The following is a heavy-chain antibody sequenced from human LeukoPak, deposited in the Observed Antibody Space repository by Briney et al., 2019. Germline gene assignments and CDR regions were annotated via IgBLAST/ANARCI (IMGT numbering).Heavy chain of an antibody. CDR2: DKSKTDGETT. CDR1: GFIFKNAW. J-gene: IGHJ4*02. CDR3: VTRISGVAY. Sequence: GGSLRLSCAASGFIFKNAWMTWVRQAPGKGLEWVGRDKSKTDGETTDYTAPVKGRFIVSRDDSKNTLFLEMNSLKTEDTAVYFCVTRISGVAYWGQGTLVTVSS. D-gene: IGHD1-26*01. V-gene: IGHV3-15*01.